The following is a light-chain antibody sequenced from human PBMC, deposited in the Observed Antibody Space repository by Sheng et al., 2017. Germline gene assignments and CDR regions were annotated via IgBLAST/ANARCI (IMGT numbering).Light chain of an antibody. J-gene: IGKJ5*01. CDR3: QQYNYWPPPIT. V-gene: IGKV3-20*01. CDR1: QSVSSSY. Sequence: EIVLTQSPGTLSLSPGERATLSCRASQSVSSSYLAWYQQKPGQAPRLLIYGASSRATGIPDRFSGSGSGTEFTLTINSLQSEDFAVYYCQQYNYWPPPITSG. CDR2: GAS.